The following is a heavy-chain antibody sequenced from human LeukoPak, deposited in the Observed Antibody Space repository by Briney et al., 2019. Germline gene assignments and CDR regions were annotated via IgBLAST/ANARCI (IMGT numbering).Heavy chain of an antibody. D-gene: IGHD1-1*01. CDR1: GGSFSGYY. J-gene: IGHJ4*02. V-gene: IGHV4-34*01. CDR3: AREGRRYNWNDLYYFDY. Sequence: SETLSLTCAAPGGSFSGYYWSWIRQPPGKGLECIGEINHSGSTKYNPSLKSRVTISVDTSKNQFTLKLSSVTAADTAVYYCAREGRRYNWNDLYYFDYWGQGTLVTVSS. CDR2: INHSGST.